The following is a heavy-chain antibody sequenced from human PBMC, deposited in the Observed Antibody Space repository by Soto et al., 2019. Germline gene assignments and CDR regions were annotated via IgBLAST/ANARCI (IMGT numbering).Heavy chain of an antibody. J-gene: IGHJ6*02. D-gene: IGHD3-22*01. V-gene: IGHV3-7*01. CDR3: ARGWGYFDSSGFPYLYAMDV. Sequence: GGSLRLSCAASGFTFSTYWMSWVRQAPGKGLEWVANIKEDGSEKYYVDSVEGRLTISRDNAKNSLYLQMTSLRAEDTALYYCARGWGYFDSSGFPYLYAMDVWGQGTTVTVSS. CDR2: IKEDGSEK. CDR1: GFTFSTYW.